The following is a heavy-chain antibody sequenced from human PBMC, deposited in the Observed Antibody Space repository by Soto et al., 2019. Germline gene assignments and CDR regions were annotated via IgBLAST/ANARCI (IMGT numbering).Heavy chain of an antibody. D-gene: IGHD3-10*01. J-gene: IGHJ4*02. CDR2: VNPGGYST. CDR3: AKDLRAGSCYEFDS. V-gene: IGHV3-23*01. CDR1: GFTFTSYS. Sequence: EVQLLQSGGGLVQPGGSLRLSCAASGFTFTSYSMTWVRQTPGKGLEWVAGVNPGGYSTYYADSVKRRFTISRDNLNKRLYMQVQGLRAEDTEAYYCAKDLRAGSCYEFDSRGQGTLVTVSS.